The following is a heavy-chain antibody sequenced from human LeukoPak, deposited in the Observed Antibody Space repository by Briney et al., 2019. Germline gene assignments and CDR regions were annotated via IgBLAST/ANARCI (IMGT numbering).Heavy chain of an antibody. J-gene: IGHJ4*02. CDR2: IYYSGST. V-gene: IGHV4-39*01. CDR3: ARGETAMPPHPSWIDY. CDR1: GGSISSSSYY. Sequence: PSETLSLTCTVSGGSISSSSYYWGWIRQPPGKGLEWIGSIYYSGSTYYNPSLKSRVTISVDTSKNQFSLKLSSVTAADTAVYYCARGETAMPPHPSWIDYWGQETLVTVSS. D-gene: IGHD5-18*01.